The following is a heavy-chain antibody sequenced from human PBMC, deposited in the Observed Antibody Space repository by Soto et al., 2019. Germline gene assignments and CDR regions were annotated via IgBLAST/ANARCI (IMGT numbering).Heavy chain of an antibody. J-gene: IGHJ4*02. V-gene: IGHV1-69*02. Sequence: QVHLVQSGPELKKPGSSVRVSCKASGDTFSSYTINWVRQAPGLGLEWMGRTIPILSMSNYALKFQGRLTITADKSTSTAYMELSSLRSEDTAMYYCATSYGSGSQAFDHWGQGALVTDSS. CDR2: TIPILSMS. D-gene: IGHD3-10*01. CDR1: GDTFSSYT. CDR3: ATSYGSGSQAFDH.